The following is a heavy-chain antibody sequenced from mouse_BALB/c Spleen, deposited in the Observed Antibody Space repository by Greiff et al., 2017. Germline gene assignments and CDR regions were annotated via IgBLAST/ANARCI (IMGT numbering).Heavy chain of an antibody. V-gene: IGHV1-87*01. Sequence: VQLQQSGAELARPGASVKLSCKASGYTFTSYWMQWVKQRPGQVLEWIGAIYPGDGDTRYTQKFKGKATLTADKSSSTAYMQLSSLASEDSAVYYCARFDYWGQGTTLTVSS. J-gene: IGHJ2*01. CDR2: IYPGDGDT. CDR3: ARFDY. CDR1: GYTFTSYW.